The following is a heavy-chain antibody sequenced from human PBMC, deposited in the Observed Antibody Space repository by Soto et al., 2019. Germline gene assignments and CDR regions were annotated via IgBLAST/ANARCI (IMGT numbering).Heavy chain of an antibody. J-gene: IGHJ6*02. D-gene: IGHD2-8*01. V-gene: IGHV3-48*02. CDR2: ISSSSITI. Sequence: GALRLSGAASGFTFISYSMNWVRQAPGKGLEWVSYISSSSITIYYADSVKGRFTISRDNAKNSLYLQMNSLRDEDTAVYYCAKSQDIVLMVYARDYYYYGMDVWGQGTTVTVSS. CDR1: GFTFISYS. CDR3: AKSQDIVLMVYARDYYYYGMDV.